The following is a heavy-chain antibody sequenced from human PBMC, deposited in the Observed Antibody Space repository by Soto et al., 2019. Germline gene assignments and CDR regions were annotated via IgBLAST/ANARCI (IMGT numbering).Heavy chain of an antibody. CDR2: ISSSSSTI. D-gene: IGHD3-10*01. CDR1: GFTFSSYS. Sequence: PGGSLRLSCAASGFTFSSYSMNWVRQAPGKGLERVSYISSSSSTIYYADSVKGRFTISRDNAKNSLYLQMNSLRAEDTAVYYCARDRYYGSGSYYITLYYYYYMDVWGKGTTVTVSS. V-gene: IGHV3-48*01. J-gene: IGHJ6*03. CDR3: ARDRYYGSGSYYITLYYYYYMDV.